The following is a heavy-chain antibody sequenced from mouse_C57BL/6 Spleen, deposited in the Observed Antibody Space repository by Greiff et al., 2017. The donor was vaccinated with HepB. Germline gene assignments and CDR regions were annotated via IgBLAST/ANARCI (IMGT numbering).Heavy chain of an antibody. CDR1: GFTFSDYG. CDR2: ISSGSSTI. CDR3: ARMFTDYAMGY. Sequence: DVKLVESGGGLVKPGGSLKLSCAASGFTFSDYGMHWVRQAPEKGLEWVAYISSGSSTIYYADTVKGRFTISRDNAQNTLFLQMTSLRSEDTAMYYCARMFTDYAMGYWGQGTSVTVSS. J-gene: IGHJ4*01. V-gene: IGHV5-17*01. D-gene: IGHD2-2*01.